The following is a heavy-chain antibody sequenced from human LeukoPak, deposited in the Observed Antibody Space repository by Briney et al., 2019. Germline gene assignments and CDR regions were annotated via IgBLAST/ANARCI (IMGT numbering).Heavy chain of an antibody. V-gene: IGHV4-38-2*01. CDR3: ARLISGSSGYYHYYYYYYYMDV. CDR1: GYSISSGYY. D-gene: IGHD3-22*01. CDR2: IYHSGST. J-gene: IGHJ6*03. Sequence: SETLSLTCAVSGYSISSGYYWGWIRQLPGKGLEWIGSIYHSGSTYYNPSLKSRVTISVDTSKNQFSLKLSSVTAADTAVSYCARLISGSSGYYHYYYYYYYMDVWGKGTTVTVSS.